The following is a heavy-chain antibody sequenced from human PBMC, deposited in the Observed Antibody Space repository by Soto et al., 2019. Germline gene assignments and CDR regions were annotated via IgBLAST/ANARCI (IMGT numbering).Heavy chain of an antibody. CDR1: GGTFSNYA. Sequence: SVKVSCKASGGTFSNYAISWVRQAPGQGLEWMGGIIPLFGTANYAQKFQGRVTITADEPTSTAYMALNSLRSEDTAVYYCATDRVYRRGWTAKYYYSAMDVWGQVTTVTVSS. D-gene: IGHD6-19*01. CDR3: ATDRVYRRGWTAKYYYSAMDV. V-gene: IGHV1-69*13. J-gene: IGHJ6*02. CDR2: IIPLFGTA.